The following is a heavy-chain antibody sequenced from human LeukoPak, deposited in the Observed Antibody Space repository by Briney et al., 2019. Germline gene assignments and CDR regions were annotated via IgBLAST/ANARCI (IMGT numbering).Heavy chain of an antibody. CDR1: GYTFTGYY. CDR2: INPSGSYT. J-gene: IGHJ5*02. D-gene: IGHD2-15*01. CDR3: ARDNSGGSTWWFDP. Sequence: GASVKVSCKTSGYTFTGYYMHWVRQAPGQGLEWMGIINPSGSYTSYAQKFQGRVTMTRDTSTSTVYMELSSLRSEDTAVYYCARDNSGGSTWWFDPWGQGTLVTVSS. V-gene: IGHV1-46*01.